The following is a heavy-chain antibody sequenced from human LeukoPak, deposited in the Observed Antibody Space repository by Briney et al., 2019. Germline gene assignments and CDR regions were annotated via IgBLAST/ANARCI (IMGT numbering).Heavy chain of an antibody. V-gene: IGHV3-23*01. CDR1: GFTVSSNY. CDR2: ISGSGGST. J-gene: IGHJ4*02. D-gene: IGHD3-22*01. CDR3: AKVTYYYDSSGTLDY. Sequence: GGSLRLSCAASGFTVSSNYMSWVRQAPGKGLEWVSAISGSGGSTYYADSVKGRFTISRDNSKNTLYLQMNSLRAEDTAVYYCAKVTYYYDSSGTLDYWGQGTLVTVSS.